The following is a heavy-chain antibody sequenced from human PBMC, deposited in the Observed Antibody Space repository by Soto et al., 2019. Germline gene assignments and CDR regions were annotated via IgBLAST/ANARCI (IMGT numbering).Heavy chain of an antibody. CDR1: GGSISSYY. CDR3: ARGHSYGFPYNY. V-gene: IGHV4-59*01. D-gene: IGHD5-18*01. CDR2: IYYSGST. J-gene: IGHJ4*02. Sequence: SDTLSLTCTVSGGSISSYYWSWIRQPPGKGLEWIGYIYYSGSTNYNPSLKSRVTISVDTSKNQSSLKLSPVTAADTAVYYCARGHSYGFPYNYWSQGTPVTSPQ.